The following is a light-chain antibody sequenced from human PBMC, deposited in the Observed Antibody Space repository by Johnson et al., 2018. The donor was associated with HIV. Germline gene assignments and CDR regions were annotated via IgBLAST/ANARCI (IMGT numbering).Light chain of an antibody. Sequence: QSVLTQPPSMSAAPGQRVTISCSGSSSNIGNNYVSWYQQVPGAAPKLLIYDNNKRPSGIPDRFSGSKSGTSATLGITGLQTGDAADYYCGTWDSSLSVFYVFGTGTKVTVL. CDR2: DNN. CDR1: SSNIGNNY. V-gene: IGLV1-51*01. J-gene: IGLJ1*01. CDR3: GTWDSSLSVFYV.